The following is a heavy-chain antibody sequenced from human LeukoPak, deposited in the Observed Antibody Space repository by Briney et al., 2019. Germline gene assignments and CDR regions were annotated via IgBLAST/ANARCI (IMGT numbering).Heavy chain of an antibody. CDR2: ISYSGTT. J-gene: IGHJ5*02. D-gene: IGHD2-15*01. Sequence: SDTLSLTCTVSGGSIASSKYYWGWIRQPPGKGLEWIGYISYSGTTYYDPSLKSRAILSVDTSNHQISLRLTSVTAADTAIDYCARRGCSGGSCSLTLDPWGQGTLVTVSS. CDR1: GGSIASSKYY. CDR3: ARRGCSGGSCSLTLDP. V-gene: IGHV4-39*01.